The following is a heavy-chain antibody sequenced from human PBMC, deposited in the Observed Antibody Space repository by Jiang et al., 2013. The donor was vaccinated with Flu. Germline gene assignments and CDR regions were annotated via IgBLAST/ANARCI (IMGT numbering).Heavy chain of an antibody. CDR2: IYYSGST. CDR1: GGSISSYY. CDR3: ARDQAVGYYYDSSGYSDGAFDI. J-gene: IGHJ3*02. D-gene: IGHD3-22*01. V-gene: IGHV4-59*01. Sequence: GLVKPSETLSLTCTVSGGSISSYYWSWIRQPPGKGLEWIGYIYYSGSTNYNPSLKSRVTISVDTSKNQXSLKLSSVTAADTAVYYCARDQAVGYYYDSSGYSDGAFDIWGQGTMVTVSS.